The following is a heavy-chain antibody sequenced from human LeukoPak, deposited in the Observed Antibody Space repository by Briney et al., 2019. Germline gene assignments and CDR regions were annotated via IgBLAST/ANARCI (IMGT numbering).Heavy chain of an antibody. J-gene: IGHJ3*02. CDR2: IYYSGST. V-gene: IGHV4-39*01. Sequence: SETLSLTCTVSGGSISSSSYYWGWIRQPPGKGLEWIGSIYYSGSTYYNPSLKSRVTISVDTSKNQFSLKLSSVTAADTAVYYCEGMDVIGSGAFDIWGQGTMVTVSS. D-gene: IGHD3-16*02. CDR1: GGSISSSSYY. CDR3: EGMDVIGSGAFDI.